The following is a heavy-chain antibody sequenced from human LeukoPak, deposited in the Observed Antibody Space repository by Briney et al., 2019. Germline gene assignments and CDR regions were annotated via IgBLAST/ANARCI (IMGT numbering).Heavy chain of an antibody. CDR2: ISYDGSNK. CDR3: ARGPYDSSGYYVY. CDR1: GFTFSSYA. D-gene: IGHD3-22*01. J-gene: IGHJ4*02. Sequence: GRSLRLSCAASGFTFSSYAMHWVRQAPGKGLEGVAVISYDGSNKYYADSVKGRFTISRDNSKNTLYLQMNSLRAEDTAVYYCARGPYDSSGYYVYWGQGTLVTVSS. V-gene: IGHV3-30-3*01.